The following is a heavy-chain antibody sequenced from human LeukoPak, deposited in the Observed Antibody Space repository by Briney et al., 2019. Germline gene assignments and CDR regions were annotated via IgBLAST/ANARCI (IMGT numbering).Heavy chain of an antibody. CDR2: IYSGGST. D-gene: IGHD3-22*01. CDR3: AREVEDSSGSPGYFDY. Sequence: PGGSLRLSCAASGFTFSSYAMSWVRQAPGKGLEWVSVIYSGGSTYYADSVKGRITISRDNSKNTLYLQMNSLRAEDTAVYYCAREVEDSSGSPGYFDYWGQGTLVTVSS. CDR1: GFTFSSYA. J-gene: IGHJ4*02. V-gene: IGHV3-66*01.